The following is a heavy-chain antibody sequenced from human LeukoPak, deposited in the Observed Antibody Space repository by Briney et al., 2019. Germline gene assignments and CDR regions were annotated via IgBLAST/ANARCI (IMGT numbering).Heavy chain of an antibody. CDR3: AREYGDYAGYFDY. J-gene: IGHJ4*02. CDR2: ISSSSSYV. CDR1: GFTFSSYS. D-gene: IGHD4-17*01. Sequence: GGSLRLSCAASGFTFSSYSMNWVRQAPGKGLEWVSSISSSSSYVYYADSVKGRFTISRDNSKNTLYLQMNSLRAEDTAVYYCAREYGDYAGYFDYWGQGTLVTVSS. V-gene: IGHV3-21*04.